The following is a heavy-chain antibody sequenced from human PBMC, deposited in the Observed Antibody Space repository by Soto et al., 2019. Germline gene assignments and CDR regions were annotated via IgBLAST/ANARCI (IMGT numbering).Heavy chain of an antibody. CDR3: ARDLAWAFDS. D-gene: IGHD1-26*01. V-gene: IGHV3-48*02. Sequence: EVQLVESGGGLVQTGGSLRLSCAASGFTFSTFSMNWVRQAPGKGLAWLSYIGGSGGSISYADSVKGRFTISRDNGKNTLYLQMSSLRDEDTAVYYCARDLAWAFDSWGQGALVTVSS. CDR1: GFTFSTFS. CDR2: IGGSGGSI. J-gene: IGHJ4*02.